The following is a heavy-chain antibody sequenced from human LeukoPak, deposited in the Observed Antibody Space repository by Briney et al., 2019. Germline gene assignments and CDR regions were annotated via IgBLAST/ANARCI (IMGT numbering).Heavy chain of an antibody. CDR3: ARDNEYSSSSSYYMDV. Sequence: GGSLRLSCAASGFTFDDYGMSWVRQAPGKGLEWVSGINWNGGSTGYADSVKRRFTISRDNAKNSLYLQMNSLRAEDTALYYCARDNEYSSSSSYYMDVWSKGTTVTVSS. J-gene: IGHJ6*03. D-gene: IGHD6-6*01. CDR1: GFTFDDYG. V-gene: IGHV3-20*04. CDR2: INWNGGST.